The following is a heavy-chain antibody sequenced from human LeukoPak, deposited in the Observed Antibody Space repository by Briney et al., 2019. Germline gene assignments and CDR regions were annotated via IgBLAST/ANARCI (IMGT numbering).Heavy chain of an antibody. CDR2: IKQDGSEK. Sequence: GGSLRLSCAVSGFTFRTYWMSWVRQAPGKGLEWVANIKQDGSEKYYVDSVKGRFTISRDNAKNSLYLQMNSLRAEDTAVYYCARALSSWYGYYYYYMDVWGKGTTVTVSS. J-gene: IGHJ6*03. CDR3: ARALSSWYGYYYYYMDV. CDR1: GFTFRTYW. D-gene: IGHD6-13*01. V-gene: IGHV3-7*01.